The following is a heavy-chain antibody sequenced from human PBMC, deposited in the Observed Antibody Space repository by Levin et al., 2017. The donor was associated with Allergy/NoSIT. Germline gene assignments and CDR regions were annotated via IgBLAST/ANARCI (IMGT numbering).Heavy chain of an antibody. Sequence: GGSLRLSCAASGFTFSTHEMNWVRQAPGKGLEWVSFISTGGNTRYYADSVKGRFTISADNANNSLFLQMSNLRAEDTAVYYCARNGDNAGSVTYHDSWGQGTLVTVSS. CDR3: ARNGDNAGSVTYHDS. CDR1: GFTFSTHE. D-gene: IGHD3-10*01. V-gene: IGHV3-48*03. J-gene: IGHJ5*02. CDR2: ISTGGNTR.